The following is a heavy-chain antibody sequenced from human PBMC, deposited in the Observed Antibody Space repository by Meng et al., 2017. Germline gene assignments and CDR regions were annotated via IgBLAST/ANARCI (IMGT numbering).Heavy chain of an antibody. V-gene: IGHV4-59*01. CDR3: ARARQKGVGAIDY. D-gene: IGHD1-26*01. J-gene: IGHJ4*02. CDR2: IYYSGST. CDR1: GGSISSYY. Sequence: QVALQESGPGLVKPSETLSLTFTVSGGSISSYYWSWIRQPPGKGLEWIGYIYYSGSTNYNPSLKSRVTISVDTSKNQFSLKLSSVTAADTAVYYCARARQKGVGAIDYWGQGTLVTVSS.